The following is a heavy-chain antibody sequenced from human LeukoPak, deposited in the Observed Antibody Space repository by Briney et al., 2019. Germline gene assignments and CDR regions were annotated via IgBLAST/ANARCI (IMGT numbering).Heavy chain of an antibody. J-gene: IGHJ4*02. D-gene: IGHD4-17*01. V-gene: IGHV3-30*04. CDR2: ISYDGSNK. Sequence: PGGSLRLSCAASGFTFSSYAMHWVRQAPGKGLEWVAVISYDGSNKYYADSVKGRFTISRDNSKNTLYLQMNSLRAEDTAVYYCARDWSGDYGDPDYWGQGTLVTVSS. CDR1: GFTFSSYA. CDR3: ARDWSGDYGDPDY.